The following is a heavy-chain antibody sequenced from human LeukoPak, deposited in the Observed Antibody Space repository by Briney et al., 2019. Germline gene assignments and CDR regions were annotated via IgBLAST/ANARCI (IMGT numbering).Heavy chain of an antibody. CDR1: GGTFSSYA. J-gene: IGHJ6*04. D-gene: IGHD3-10*01. CDR3: VSKENDMVRGIFYYYYGMDV. Sequence: ASVKVSCKASGGTFSSYAISWVRQAPGQGLEWMGGIIPIFGTANYAQKFQGRVTITADKSTSTAYMELSSLRSEDTAVYYCVSKENDMVRGIFYYYYGMDVWGKGTTVTVSS. CDR2: IIPIFGTA. V-gene: IGHV1-69*06.